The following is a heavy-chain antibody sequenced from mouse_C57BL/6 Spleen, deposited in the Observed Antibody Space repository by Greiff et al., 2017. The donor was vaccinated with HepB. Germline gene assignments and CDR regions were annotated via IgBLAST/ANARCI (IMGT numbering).Heavy chain of an antibody. CDR2: IYPGDGDT. CDR3: ARWGDYDGGYFDY. CDR1: GYAFSSYW. Sequence: VQLKESGAELVKPGASVKISCKASGYAFSSYWMNWVKQRPGKGLEWIGQIYPGDGDTNYNGKFKGKATLTADKSSSTAYMQLSSLTSEDSAVYFCARWGDYDGGYFDYWGQGTTLTVSS. V-gene: IGHV1-80*01. D-gene: IGHD2-4*01. J-gene: IGHJ2*01.